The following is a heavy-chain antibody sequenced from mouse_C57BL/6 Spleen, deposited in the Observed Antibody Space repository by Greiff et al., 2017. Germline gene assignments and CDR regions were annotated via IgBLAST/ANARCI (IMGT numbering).Heavy chain of an antibody. Sequence: VQLQQSGPELVKPGASVKISCKASGYSFTDYNMNWVKQSNGKSLEWIGVINPNYGTTSYNQKFKGKDTLTVDQSSSTASMQLNSLTSADSAVYYGARGGGNDYDEGYYFDYWGQGTTLTVSS. CDR1: GYSFTDYN. CDR3: ARGGGNDYDEGYYFDY. J-gene: IGHJ2*01. V-gene: IGHV1-39*01. CDR2: INPNYGTT. D-gene: IGHD2-4*01.